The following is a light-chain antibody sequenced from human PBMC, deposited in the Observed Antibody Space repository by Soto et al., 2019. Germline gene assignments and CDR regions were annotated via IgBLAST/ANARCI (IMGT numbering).Light chain of an antibody. Sequence: QSVLTQPASVSGSPGQSITISCTGTSSEVGGYNYVSWYQQHPGKDPKLMIYEVSNRPSGVSNRFSGSKSGNTASLTISGLQAEDEADYYCSSYTSSSTLAVFCGGTPLTVL. J-gene: IGLJ3*02. CDR1: SSEVGGYNY. V-gene: IGLV2-14*01. CDR3: SSYTSSSTLAV. CDR2: EVS.